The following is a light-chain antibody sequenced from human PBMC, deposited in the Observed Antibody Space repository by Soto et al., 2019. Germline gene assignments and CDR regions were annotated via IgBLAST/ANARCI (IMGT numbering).Light chain of an antibody. CDR3: QQYGSSPYN. J-gene: IGKJ2*01. V-gene: IGKV3-20*01. CDR1: QGVPNNY. CDR2: GAS. Sequence: IALTQSPGTLSLSPGDRATLSCRARQGVPNNYIAWYQQKPRQAPRLLIYGASRRATGIPDRFSGSGSGTDFTLTINRLAPEDSAMYYCQQYGSSPYNFGQGSKLEIK.